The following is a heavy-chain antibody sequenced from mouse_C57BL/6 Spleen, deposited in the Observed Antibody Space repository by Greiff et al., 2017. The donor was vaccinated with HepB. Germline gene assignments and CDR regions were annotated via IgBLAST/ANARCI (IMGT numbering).Heavy chain of an antibody. D-gene: IGHD1-1*01. CDR2: IDPENGDT. Sequence: EVHLVESGAELVRPGASVKLSCTASGFNIKDDYMHWVKQRPEQGLEWIGWIDPENGDTEYASKFQGKATITADTSSNTAYLQLSSLTSEDTAVYYCTKTTVVAWYFDVWGTGTTVTVSS. CDR3: TKTTVVAWYFDV. CDR1: GFNIKDDY. V-gene: IGHV14-4*01. J-gene: IGHJ1*03.